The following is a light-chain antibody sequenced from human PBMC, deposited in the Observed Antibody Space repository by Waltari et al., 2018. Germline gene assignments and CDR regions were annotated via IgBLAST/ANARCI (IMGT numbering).Light chain of an antibody. J-gene: IGKJ4*01. V-gene: IGKV3-20*01. CDR1: HSVTSIP. CDR2: GAS. CDR3: QHYDGLVVT. Sequence: ETVLTQSPGTLSLSPGERATLSCRASHSVTSIPLSWYQKKPGQAPSLLIYGASKRATGIPDRFSGSGSGTDFTLTISRLEHEDFAVYYCQHYDGLVVTFGGGTKVEI.